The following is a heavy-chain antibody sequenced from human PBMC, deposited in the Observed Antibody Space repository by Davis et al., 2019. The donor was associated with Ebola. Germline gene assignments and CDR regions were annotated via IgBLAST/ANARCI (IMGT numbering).Heavy chain of an antibody. CDR3: ARMGKSYYDSLWDY. V-gene: IGHV5-51*01. Sequence: GESLKISCKGSGYSFTSYWIAWVRQMPGEGLEWMGIIYPGDSDTRYSPSFRGQATISADKSFSTAYLQWSGLKASDTAMYYCARMGKSYYDSLWDYWGQGTLVTVSS. J-gene: IGHJ4*02. CDR1: GYSFTSYW. CDR2: IYPGDSDT. D-gene: IGHD3-10*01.